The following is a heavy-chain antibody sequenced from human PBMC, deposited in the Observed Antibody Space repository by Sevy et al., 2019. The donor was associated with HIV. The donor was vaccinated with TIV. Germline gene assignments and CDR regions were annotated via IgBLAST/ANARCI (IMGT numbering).Heavy chain of an antibody. CDR1: GGSVSSGSYY. Sequence: SETLSLTCTVSGGSVSSGSYYWSWIRQPPGKGREWIGYIYYSGSTNYNPSLKSRVTISVDTSKNQFYLKLSSVTAADTAVYYCARASPHCSSTSCYPTYYYYYGMDVWGQGTTVTVSS. J-gene: IGHJ6*02. D-gene: IGHD2-2*01. CDR3: ARASPHCSSTSCYPTYYYYYGMDV. V-gene: IGHV4-61*01. CDR2: IYYSGST.